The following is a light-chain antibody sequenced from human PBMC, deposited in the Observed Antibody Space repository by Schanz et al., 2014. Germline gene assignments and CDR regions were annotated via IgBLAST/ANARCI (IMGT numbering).Light chain of an antibody. CDR2: RNS. Sequence: QSVLTQPPSASGAPGQRITISCTGNSSNIGAAYSVHWYQQLPGTAPKLLIHRNSNRPSGVPDRFSGSKSGTSASLAISGLQSQDEADYYCAAWSDSLQSWVFGGGTKLTVL. J-gene: IGLJ3*02. V-gene: IGLV1-40*01. CDR3: AAWSDSLQSWV. CDR1: SSNIGAAYS.